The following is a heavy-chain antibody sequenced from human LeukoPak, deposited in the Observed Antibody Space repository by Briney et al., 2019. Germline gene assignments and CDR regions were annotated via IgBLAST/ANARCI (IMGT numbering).Heavy chain of an antibody. D-gene: IGHD1-26*01. V-gene: IGHV3-7*01. CDR1: GFTLSSYW. CDR3: ARVQWELRGVGSYFDY. CDR2: IKQDGSEK. Sequence: GGSLRLSCAASGFTLSSYWMNWVRQAPGKGLEWVANIKQDGSEKYYVDSVKGRFTISRDNAKNSPYLQMNSLRAEDTAVYYCARVQWELRGVGSYFDYWGQGTLVTVSS. J-gene: IGHJ4*02.